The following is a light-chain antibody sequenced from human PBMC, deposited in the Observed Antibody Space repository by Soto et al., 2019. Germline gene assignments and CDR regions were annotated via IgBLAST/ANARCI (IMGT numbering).Light chain of an antibody. Sequence: QTVVTQEPSFSVSPGGTVTLTCGLSSGSVSTSYYPSWYQQTPGQAPRTLIYSTNTRSSGVPDRFSDSILGNKGALTITGAQEDDESDDSRVLYMGSVIWVFGGGTKVT. J-gene: IGLJ2*01. CDR2: STN. CDR1: SGSVSTSYY. CDR3: VLYMGSVIWV. V-gene: IGLV8-61*01.